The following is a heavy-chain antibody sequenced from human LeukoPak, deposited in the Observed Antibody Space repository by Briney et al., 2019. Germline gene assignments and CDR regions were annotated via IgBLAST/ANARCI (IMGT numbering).Heavy chain of an antibody. CDR2: ISPNNGNT. D-gene: IGHD3-16*01. V-gene: IGHV1-18*04. Sequence: ASVKVSCKASGYTVIRYGISWVRQAPGQGLEWMGRISPNNGNTNDAQKFQGRVTMTTDTSTSTAYMELRSLRSDDTAMHYCARLYTNYFDSWGQATLVTVSS. CDR1: GYTVIRYG. CDR3: ARLYTNYFDS. J-gene: IGHJ4*02.